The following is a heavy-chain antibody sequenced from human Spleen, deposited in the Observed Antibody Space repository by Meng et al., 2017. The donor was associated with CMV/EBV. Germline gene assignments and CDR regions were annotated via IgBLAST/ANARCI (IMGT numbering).Heavy chain of an antibody. CDR2: IKQDGSEK. CDR1: GFTFDDYA. V-gene: IGHV3-7*01. CDR3: GPSYYYYGMDV. Sequence: GGSLRLSCAASGFTFDDYAMHWVRQAPGKGLEWVATIKQDGSEKYYVDSVKGRFTISRDNAKNSLSLQMNSLRAEDTAVYYCGPSYYYYGMDVWGQGTTVTVSS. J-gene: IGHJ6*02.